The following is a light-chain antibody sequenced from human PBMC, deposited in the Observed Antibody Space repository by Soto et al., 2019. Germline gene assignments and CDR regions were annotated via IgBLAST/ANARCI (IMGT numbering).Light chain of an antibody. V-gene: IGKV3-15*01. CDR2: GAS. J-gene: IGKJ5*01. CDR3: QQYHNWPPFT. CDR1: QSMSNN. Sequence: DIVMTQSPATLSVSPGERAPLSCRASQSMSNNLAWYQQKPGQAPRLLIYGASTRDTGIPDRFSGSGSGTEFTLTISSLQSEDFAIYYCQQYHNWPPFTFGQGTRLEIK.